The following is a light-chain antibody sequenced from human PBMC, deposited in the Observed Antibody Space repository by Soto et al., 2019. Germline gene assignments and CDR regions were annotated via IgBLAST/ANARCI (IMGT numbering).Light chain of an antibody. CDR3: HVWDSGSDHHV. V-gene: IGLV3-21*02. J-gene: IGLJ1*01. CDR1: NIGSKS. Sequence: SYELTQPPSMSVAPGQTARVTCGGNNIGSKSVHWYQQKPGQAPVLVVYDDTDRPSGIPERFSSSNSGNTATLTISRVDAGDEADYYCHVWDSGSDHHVFGSGTKVTVL. CDR2: DDT.